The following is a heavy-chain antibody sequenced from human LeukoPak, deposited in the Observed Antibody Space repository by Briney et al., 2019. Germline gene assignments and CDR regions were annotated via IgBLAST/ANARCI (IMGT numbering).Heavy chain of an antibody. CDR1: GYTFTTYG. CDR3: ARQPGVRASSPNDY. Sequence: ASVKVSCKASGYTFTTYGITWVRQAPGQGLEWVGWINPNGGGTHYAQKFQGRVTVTRDTSISTTYMELSSLTSDDTAVYYCARQPGVRASSPNDYWGQGTLVTVSS. D-gene: IGHD6-13*01. CDR2: INPNGGGT. V-gene: IGHV1-2*02. J-gene: IGHJ4*02.